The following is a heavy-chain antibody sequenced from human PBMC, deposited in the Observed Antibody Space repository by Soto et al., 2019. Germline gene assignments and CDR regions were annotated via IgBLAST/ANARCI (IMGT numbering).Heavy chain of an antibody. CDR1: GFTFSSYA. CDR3: ARGDREDIEEVVGVRPGEYSMDV. Sequence: GGSLRLSCAASGFTFSSYAMHWVRQAPGKGLEWVAVISYDGSNKYYADSVKGRFTISRDNSRNTLYLQMNSLRAEDTAIYYCARGDREDIEEVVGVRPGEYSMDVWGQGTTVTVSS. V-gene: IGHV3-30-3*01. CDR2: ISYDGSNK. J-gene: IGHJ6*02. D-gene: IGHD1-26*01.